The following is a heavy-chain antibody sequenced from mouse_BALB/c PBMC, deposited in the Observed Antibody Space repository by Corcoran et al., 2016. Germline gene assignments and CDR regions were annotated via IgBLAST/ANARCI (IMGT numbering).Heavy chain of an antibody. CDR1: GFNIKDTY. J-gene: IGHJ1*01. CDR2: IDPANGIT. V-gene: IGHV14-3*02. Sequence: EVQLQQSGAELVKPGASVKLSCTASGFNIKDTYMHWVKQRPEQGLEWIGRIDPANGITKYDPKFQGKATITADTSSNTAYLQLSSLTSEDPAVYYCANWDWYCDVWGAGTTVTVSS. CDR3: ANWDWYCDV. D-gene: IGHD4-1*01.